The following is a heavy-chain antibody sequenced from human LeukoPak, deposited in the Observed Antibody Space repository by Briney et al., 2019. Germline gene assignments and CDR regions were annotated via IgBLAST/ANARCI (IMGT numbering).Heavy chain of an antibody. CDR2: INHRGST. CDR1: GGSFSGYY. Sequence: SETLSLTCAVYGGSFSGYYWSWIRQPPGKGLEWIGEINHRGSTNYNPSLKSRVTISVDTSKNQFSLKLSSVTAADTAVYYCARLKRPNRGSYIYYYYMDVWGKGTTVTVSS. J-gene: IGHJ6*03. CDR3: ARLKRPNRGSYIYYYYMDV. V-gene: IGHV4-34*01. D-gene: IGHD1-26*01.